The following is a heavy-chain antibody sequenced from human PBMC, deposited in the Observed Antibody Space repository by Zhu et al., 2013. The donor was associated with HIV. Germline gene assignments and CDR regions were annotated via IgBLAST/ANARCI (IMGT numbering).Heavy chain of an antibody. D-gene: IGHD6-19*01. CDR2: INHSGST. CDR1: DGSISSGGYS. J-gene: IGHJ6*03. V-gene: IGHV4-30-2*01. CDR3: ASNRKAVAAFFDYYYYMDV. Sequence: VQLQESGSGLVKPSQTLSLTCNVSDGSISSGGYSWSWIRQPPGKGLEWIGEINHSGSTKYNPSLRGRVTISVDTSKNQFSLKLSSVTAADTAVYYCASNRKAVAAFFDYYYYMDVWGKGPRSPSP.